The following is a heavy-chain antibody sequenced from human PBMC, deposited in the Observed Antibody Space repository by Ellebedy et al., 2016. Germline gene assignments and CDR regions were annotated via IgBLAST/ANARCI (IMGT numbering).Heavy chain of an antibody. D-gene: IGHD2/OR15-2a*01. V-gene: IGHV3-11*06. CDR3: AREIPIVLNTPVVRGAY. J-gene: IGHJ4*02. CDR1: GLIFNDHY. Sequence: GESLKISCAASGLIFNDHYMSWIRQAPGKGLEWISYISSSSTYTNYTDSVKGRFTISRDNAKNSLYLQMNSLRDEDTAMYYCAREIPIVLNTPVVRGAYWGQGTLVTVSS. CDR2: ISSSSTYT.